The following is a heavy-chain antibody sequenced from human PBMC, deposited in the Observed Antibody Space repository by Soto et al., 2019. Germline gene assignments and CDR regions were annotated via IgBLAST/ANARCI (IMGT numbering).Heavy chain of an antibody. J-gene: IGHJ4*02. CDR2: KKEDGSET. V-gene: IGHV3-7*01. Sequence: VPLVESGGGLGQPGGSLRLSCAASGFTFSTYWMTWVRQAPGKGLEWLANKKEDGSETHDLDGRFAISRDNAKNSLYLQMTSLRAEDTAVYYCARLRGDYFDNWGQGTLVTVSS. CDR3: ARLRGDYFDN. CDR1: GFTFSTYW.